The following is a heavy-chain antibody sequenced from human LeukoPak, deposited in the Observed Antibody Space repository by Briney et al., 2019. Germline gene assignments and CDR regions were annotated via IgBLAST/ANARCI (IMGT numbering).Heavy chain of an antibody. CDR3: ARDLPGDPLPYYGMDV. V-gene: IGHV1-69*13. CDR1: GGTFSSYA. D-gene: IGHD4-17*01. CDR2: IIPIFGTA. Sequence: GASVKVSCKASGGTFSSYAISWVRQAPGQGLEWMGGIIPIFGTANYAQKFQGRVTITADESTSTAYMELSSLRSEDTAVYYCARDLPGDPLPYYGMDVWGQGTTVTVSS. J-gene: IGHJ6*02.